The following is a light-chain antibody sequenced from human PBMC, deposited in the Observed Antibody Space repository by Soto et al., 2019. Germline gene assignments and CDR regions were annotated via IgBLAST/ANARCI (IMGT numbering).Light chain of an antibody. J-gene: IGLJ2*01. V-gene: IGLV2-14*02. CDR2: EGS. CDR1: SSDVGSNNL. Sequence: QSALTQPASVSGSPGQSITISCTGTSSDVGSNNLVSWYQQHPGKAPKVMIYEGSKRPSGVSNRFSGSKSGNTASLTISGLQAEDEADYYCQSYDSSLSVVFGGGTKLTVL. CDR3: QSYDSSLSVV.